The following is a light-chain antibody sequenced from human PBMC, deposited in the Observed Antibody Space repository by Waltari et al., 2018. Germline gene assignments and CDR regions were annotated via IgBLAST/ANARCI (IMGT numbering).Light chain of an antibody. Sequence: QSVLTQPSSVSGAPGQRVTISCTGTSSNIGAAYDVHWYQHLPGSAPKLLILGNANRPAGVPDRFSGSKSGTSAALAITGLQAEDEADYYCQSYDRTLRGRVFGGGTKLTVL. CDR3: QSYDRTLRGRV. CDR1: SSNIGAAYD. V-gene: IGLV1-40*01. J-gene: IGLJ3*02. CDR2: GNA.